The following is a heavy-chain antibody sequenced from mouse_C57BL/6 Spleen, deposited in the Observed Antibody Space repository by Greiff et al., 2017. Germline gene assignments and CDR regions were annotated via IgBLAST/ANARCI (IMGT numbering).Heavy chain of an antibody. D-gene: IGHD2-3*01. J-gene: IGHJ4*01. CDR1: GFTFSDYG. CDR2: ISSGSSTI. Sequence: EVKLMESGGGLVKPGGSLKLSCAASGFTFSDYGMHWVRQAPEKGLEWVAYISSGSSTIYYADTVKGRFTISRDNAKNTLFLQMTSLRSEDTAMYYCARTGIYESKKCFYAMDYWGQGTSVTVSS. V-gene: IGHV5-17*01. CDR3: ARTGIYESKKCFYAMDY.